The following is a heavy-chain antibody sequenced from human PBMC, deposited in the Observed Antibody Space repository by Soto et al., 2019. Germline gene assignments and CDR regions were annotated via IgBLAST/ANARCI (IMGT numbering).Heavy chain of an antibody. CDR3: ARGRASWYWDF. V-gene: IGHV1-3*01. J-gene: IGHJ4*01. Sequence: ASVKVSCKAFGYTFTNYVIHWVRQAPGQGLEWMGWINAGTGNTKYSQKLQDRLTISRDTSAATAYLDLSRLASEDTAVYYCARGRASWYWDFWGHGTLVTVSS. D-gene: IGHD2-8*02. CDR1: GYTFTNYV. CDR2: INAGTGNT.